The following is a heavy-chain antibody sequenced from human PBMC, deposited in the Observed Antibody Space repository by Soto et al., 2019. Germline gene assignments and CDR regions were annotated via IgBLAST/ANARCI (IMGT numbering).Heavy chain of an antibody. V-gene: IGHV3-15*01. Sequence: EVQLVESGGGLVKPGGSLRLSCAASGFTFSNAWMSWVRQAPGKGLEWVGRIKSKTDGGTTDYAAPVKGRFTISRDDSKNTLYLQMNSLKTEDTAVYYCTTHLVGYCSGGSCYLTGDYWGQGTLVTVSS. D-gene: IGHD2-15*01. CDR2: IKSKTDGGTT. CDR1: GFTFSNAW. CDR3: TTHLVGYCSGGSCYLTGDY. J-gene: IGHJ4*02.